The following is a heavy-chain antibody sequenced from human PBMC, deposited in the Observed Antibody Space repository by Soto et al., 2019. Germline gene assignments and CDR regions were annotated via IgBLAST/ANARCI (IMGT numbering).Heavy chain of an antibody. V-gene: IGHV3-23*01. CDR2: ISGSGGTS. Sequence: VGSLRLSCAASGFTFSSYSMSWVRQAPGKGLEWVSAISGSGGTSYYADSVKGRFTFSRDNSKNTVYLQMNSLRAEDTAVYFCANAYCSSTSCRAEYLQHWGQGTLVTVSS. CDR3: ANAYCSSTSCRAEYLQH. J-gene: IGHJ1*01. D-gene: IGHD2-2*01. CDR1: GFTFSSYS.